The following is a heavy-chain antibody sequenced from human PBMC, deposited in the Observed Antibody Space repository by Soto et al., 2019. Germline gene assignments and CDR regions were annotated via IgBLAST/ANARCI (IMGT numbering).Heavy chain of an antibody. D-gene: IGHD2-2*01. J-gene: IGHJ6*02. V-gene: IGHV1-69*06. CDR3: ARGNTSSSWYYYYYYGMDV. Sequence: QVQLVQSGAEVKKPGSSVKVSCKASGGTFSSYAISWVRQGPGQGLEWMGGIIPIFGTANYAQKFQGRVTITADKSTSTAYMELSILRSEDTAVYYCARGNTSSSWYYYYYYGMDVWGQGTTVTVSS. CDR1: GGTFSSYA. CDR2: IIPIFGTA.